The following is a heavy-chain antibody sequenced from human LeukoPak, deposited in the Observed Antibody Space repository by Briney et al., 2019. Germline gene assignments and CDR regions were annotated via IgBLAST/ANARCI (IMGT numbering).Heavy chain of an antibody. CDR3: VRVRPAISY. V-gene: IGHV3-7*01. CDR2: IKEDGSEK. CDR1: GFMFRSYW. D-gene: IGHD3-3*02. J-gene: IGHJ4*02. Sequence: GGSLRLSCGASGFMFRSYWMSWVRQAPGKGLEWVANIKEDGSEKHHVDSVKGRFTISRDNAKNSLYLQMNSLRAEDTAVYYCVRVRPAISYWGQGTLVTVSS.